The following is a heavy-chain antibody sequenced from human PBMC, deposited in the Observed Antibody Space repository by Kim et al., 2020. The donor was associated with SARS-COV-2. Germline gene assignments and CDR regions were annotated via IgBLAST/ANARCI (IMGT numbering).Heavy chain of an antibody. CDR1: GFTFDDYA. CDR3: ATIPELGY. J-gene: IGHJ4*02. D-gene: IGHD1-26*01. CDR2: ISWNSGSI. V-gene: IGHV3-9*01. Sequence: GGSLRLSCAASGFTFDDYAMHWVRQAPGKGLEWVSGISWNSGSIGYADSVKGRFTISRDNAKNSLYLQMNSLRAEDTALYYCATIPELGYWGQGTLVTVSS.